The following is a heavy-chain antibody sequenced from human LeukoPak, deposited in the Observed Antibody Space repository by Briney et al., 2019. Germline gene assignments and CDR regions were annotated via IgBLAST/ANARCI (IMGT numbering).Heavy chain of an antibody. CDR1: GYTFTGSD. V-gene: IGHV1-8*01. CDR2: INPNSGRR. D-gene: IGHD6-13*01. CDR3: ARGRSGLAAAGTYHY. J-gene: IGHJ4*02. Sequence: ASVKVSCKASGYTFTGSDMNWVRQAAGQGLEWMGEINPNSGRRGYAEKLQGRVTMTANTSIRTAYLELRSLRFDDTAVYYCARGRSGLAAAGTYHYWGQGTLITAYS.